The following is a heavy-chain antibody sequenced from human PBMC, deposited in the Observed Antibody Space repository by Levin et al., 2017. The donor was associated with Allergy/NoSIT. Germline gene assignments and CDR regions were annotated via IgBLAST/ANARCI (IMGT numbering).Heavy chain of an antibody. J-gene: IGHJ4*02. CDR1: GYSFTSYW. V-gene: IGHV5-51*01. Sequence: GESLKISCKGSGYSFTSYWIAWVRQMPGKGLEWMGIIYPDDSDSRYSPSFQGQVTISADKSINTAYLQWSSLKASDTAMYYCARHEHEGFGELFPFDYWGQGTLVTVSS. CDR2: IYPDDSDS. CDR3: ARHEHEGFGELFPFDY. D-gene: IGHD3-10*01.